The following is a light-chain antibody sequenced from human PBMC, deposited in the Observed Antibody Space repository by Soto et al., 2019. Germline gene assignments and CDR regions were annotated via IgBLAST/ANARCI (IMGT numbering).Light chain of an antibody. J-gene: IGKJ1*01. Sequence: EIVMTQSPATLSVSPGERATLSCRASQSVNRNLAWYQQKPGQAPRLLIYSVSTRATTTPARFSGSGSGTEFTLTISSLQAEDFAVYYCQQYNNWPAGTFGLGTKVDMK. CDR2: SVS. CDR3: QQYNNWPAGT. V-gene: IGKV3-15*01. CDR1: QSVNRN.